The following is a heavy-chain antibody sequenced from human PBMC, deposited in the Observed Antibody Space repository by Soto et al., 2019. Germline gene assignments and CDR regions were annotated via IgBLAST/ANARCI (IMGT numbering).Heavy chain of an antibody. CDR2: IGSSGSNT. D-gene: IGHD3-9*01. CDR1: GFTFSNYA. Sequence: EVQLLESGEGLVQPGGSLKLSWAASGFTFSNYAMSWVRQAPGKGLEWVSGIGSSGSNTYYADSVKGRFTISRDNSKNTLFLQMNSLRAEDTAEYYCARVVRYFDTPYGMDVWGQGTTVTVSS. J-gene: IGHJ6*02. CDR3: ARVVRYFDTPYGMDV. V-gene: IGHV3-23*01.